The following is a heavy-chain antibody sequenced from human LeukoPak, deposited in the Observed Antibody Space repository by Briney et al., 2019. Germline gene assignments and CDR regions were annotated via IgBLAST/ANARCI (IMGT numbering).Heavy chain of an antibody. V-gene: IGHV3-74*01. CDR3: ARARGYSSSWYGPGGDFDY. D-gene: IGHD6-13*01. CDR1: GFTFSSYW. J-gene: IGHJ4*02. CDR2: INSDGSST. Sequence: GGSLRLSCAASGFTFSSYWMHWVRQAPGKGLVWVSRINSDGSSTSYADSVKGRFIISRDNAKNTLYLQMNSLRAEDTAVYYCARARGYSSSWYGPGGDFDYWGQGTLVTVSS.